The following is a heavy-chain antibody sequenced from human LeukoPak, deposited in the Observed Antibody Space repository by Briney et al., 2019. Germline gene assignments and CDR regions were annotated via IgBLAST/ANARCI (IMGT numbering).Heavy chain of an antibody. CDR1: GYTFTSYA. V-gene: IGHV7-4-1*02. Sequence: ASVKVSCKASGYTFTSYAMNWVRQAPGQGLERMGWINTNTGNPTYAQGFTGRFVFSLDTSVSTAYLQISSLKAEDTAVYYCARTYYDFWSGYSYDYWGQGTLVTVSS. J-gene: IGHJ4*02. CDR2: INTNTGNP. CDR3: ARTYYDFWSGYSYDY. D-gene: IGHD3-3*01.